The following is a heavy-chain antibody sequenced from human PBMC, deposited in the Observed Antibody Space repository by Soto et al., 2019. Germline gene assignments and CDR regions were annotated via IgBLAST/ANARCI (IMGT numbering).Heavy chain of an antibody. D-gene: IGHD1-20*01. CDR1: GFTFSSYG. CDR2: ISYDGSNK. Sequence: GGSLRLSCAAPGFTFSSYGMHWVRQAPGKGLEWVAVISYDGSNKYYADSVKGRFTISRDNSKNTLYLQMNSLRAEDTAIYYCAKDRVSDGIYFSDYWGRGVLVIVSS. J-gene: IGHJ4*02. V-gene: IGHV3-30*18. CDR3: AKDRVSDGIYFSDY.